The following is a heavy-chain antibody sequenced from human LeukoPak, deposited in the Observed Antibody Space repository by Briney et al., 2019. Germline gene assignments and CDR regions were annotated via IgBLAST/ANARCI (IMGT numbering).Heavy chain of an antibody. CDR2: IYSDGSP. Sequence: GGSLRLSCAASGFTVSSNHMTWVRQAPGKGLEWVSLIYSDGSPYYADSVRGRFTISRDNSKNTLHLQMNSLRAEDTAVYYCARLRRELWGLSFDDWGQGTRVTVSS. J-gene: IGHJ4*02. CDR3: ARLRRELWGLSFDD. D-gene: IGHD1-7*01. CDR1: GFTVSSNH. V-gene: IGHV3-66*04.